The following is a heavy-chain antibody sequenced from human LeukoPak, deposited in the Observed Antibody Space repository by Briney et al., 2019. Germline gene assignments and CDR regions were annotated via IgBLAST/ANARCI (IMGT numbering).Heavy chain of an antibody. CDR1: GFTFSSYA. V-gene: IGHV3-64*01. Sequence: GGSLRLSCAASGFTFSSYAMHWVRQAPGKGLEYVSAISSNGGSTYYANSVKGRFTISRDNSKNTLYLQMGSLRAEDMAVYYCARGADGFGELFYYFDYWGQGTLVTVSS. CDR2: ISSNGGST. D-gene: IGHD3-10*01. J-gene: IGHJ4*02. CDR3: ARGADGFGELFYYFDY.